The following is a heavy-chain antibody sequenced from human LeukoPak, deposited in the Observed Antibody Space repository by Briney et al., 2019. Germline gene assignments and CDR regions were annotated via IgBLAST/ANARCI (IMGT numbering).Heavy chain of an antibody. V-gene: IGHV3-48*03. J-gene: IGHJ4*02. CDR2: ISSSGSTI. CDR1: GFTFSSYA. D-gene: IGHD3-22*01. CDR3: ARYYYDSSGYYPIDY. Sequence: GGSLRLSCAASGFTFSSYAMHWVRQAPGKGPEWVSYISSSGSTIYYADTVKGRFTISRDNAKNSLYLQMNSLRAEDTAVYYCARYYYDSSGYYPIDYWGQGTLVTVSS.